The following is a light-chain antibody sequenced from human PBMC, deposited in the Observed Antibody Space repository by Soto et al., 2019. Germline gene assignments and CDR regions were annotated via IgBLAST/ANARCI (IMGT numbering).Light chain of an antibody. CDR2: DVT. Sequence: QSALPQLASVSGSLGPWITITCTGTTSDVGGYKYVSWYHQHPDKAPKLIIYDVTNRPSGISNRFSGSKSGNTASLTISGLQAEDEADYYCSSYTSSSSYVFGTGTKLTVL. CDR3: SSYTSSSSYV. CDR1: TSDVGGYKY. V-gene: IGLV2-14*01. J-gene: IGLJ1*01.